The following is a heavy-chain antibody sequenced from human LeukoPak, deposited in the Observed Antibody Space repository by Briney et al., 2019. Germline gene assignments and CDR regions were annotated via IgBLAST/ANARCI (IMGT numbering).Heavy chain of an antibody. CDR3: ARAGGGYNYSWFDP. CDR1: GGSISSYY. V-gene: IGHV4-59*01. Sequence: PSETLSLTCTVSGGSISSYYWSWLRQPPGKGLEWIGYIYYSGSTNYNPSLKSRVTISVDTSKNQFSLKLSSVTAADTAVYYCARAGGGYNYSWFDPWGQGTLVTVSS. J-gene: IGHJ5*02. D-gene: IGHD5-24*01. CDR2: IYYSGST.